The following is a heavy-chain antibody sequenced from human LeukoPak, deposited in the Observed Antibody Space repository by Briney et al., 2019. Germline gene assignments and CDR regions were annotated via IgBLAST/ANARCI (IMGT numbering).Heavy chain of an antibody. CDR2: INHSGST. CDR3: ARLGATYCGGDCHYYYYYMDV. CDR1: GGSFSGYY. D-gene: IGHD2-21*02. Sequence: SETLSLTCAVYGGSFSGYYWSWIRQPPGKRLEWIGEINHSGSTNYNPSLKSRVTISVDTSKNQFSLKLSSVTAADTAVYYCARLGATYCGGDCHYYYYYMDVWGKGTTVTISS. V-gene: IGHV4-34*01. J-gene: IGHJ6*03.